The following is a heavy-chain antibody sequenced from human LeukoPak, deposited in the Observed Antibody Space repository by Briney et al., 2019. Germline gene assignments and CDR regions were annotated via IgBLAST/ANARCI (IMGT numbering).Heavy chain of an antibody. Sequence: GGSLRLSCAASGFTFSSYGMHWVRQAPGKGLEWVAVISYDGSNKYYADSVKGRFTISRDNSKNTLYLQMNSLRAEGTGVYYCSKAAVAGVLYNWFHLWGQGTLVTVSS. CDR1: GFTFSSYG. V-gene: IGHV3-30*18. J-gene: IGHJ5*02. CDR2: ISYDGSNK. CDR3: SKAAVAGVLYNWFHL. D-gene: IGHD6-19*01.